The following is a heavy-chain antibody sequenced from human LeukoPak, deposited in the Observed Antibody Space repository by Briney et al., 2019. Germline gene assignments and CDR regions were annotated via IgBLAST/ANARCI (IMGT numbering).Heavy chain of an antibody. J-gene: IGHJ4*02. Sequence: GGSLRLSCAASGFTFSSYAMSWVRQAPGKGLEWDSTISGSGGNTYYADSVKGRFTISRDNSKNTLYLQMNSLRAEDTAVYYCAKLEFYDSSGYRQAYWGQGTLVTVSS. D-gene: IGHD3-22*01. CDR3: AKLEFYDSSGYRQAY. CDR1: GFTFSSYA. CDR2: ISGSGGNT. V-gene: IGHV3-23*01.